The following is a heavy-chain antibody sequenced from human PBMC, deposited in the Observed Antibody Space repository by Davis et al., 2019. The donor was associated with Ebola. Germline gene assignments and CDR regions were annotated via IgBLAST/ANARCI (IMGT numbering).Heavy chain of an antibody. V-gene: IGHV3-48*03. J-gene: IGHJ6*02. CDR3: ARDGLWFGELLYEGYGMDV. CDR2: ISSSGSTI. Sequence: GGSLRLSCAASGFTFSSYEMNWVRQAPGKGLEWVSYISSSGSTIYYADSVKGRFTISRDNAKNSLYLQMNSLRAEDTAVYYCARDGLWFGELLYEGYGMDVWGQGTTVTVSS. CDR1: GFTFSSYE. D-gene: IGHD3-10*01.